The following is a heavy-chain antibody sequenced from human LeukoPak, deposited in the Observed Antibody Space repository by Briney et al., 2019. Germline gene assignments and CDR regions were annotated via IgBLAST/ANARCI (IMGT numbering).Heavy chain of an antibody. J-gene: IGHJ4*02. D-gene: IGHD1-26*01. CDR1: GGSISGYY. CDR2: MFYSGNT. Sequence: SETLSLTCTVSGGSISGYYWTWIRQPPGKGLEWIGYMFYSGNTNYNPSLKSRVTVSIDTSKNQVSLKLSYVTAADTAVYYCARAARSGSLDYWGQGTLLTVSS. V-gene: IGHV4-59*01. CDR3: ARAARSGSLDY.